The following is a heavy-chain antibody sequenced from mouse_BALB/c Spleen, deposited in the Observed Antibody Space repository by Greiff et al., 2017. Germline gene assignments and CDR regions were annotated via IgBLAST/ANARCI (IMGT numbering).Heavy chain of an antibody. J-gene: IGHJ3*01. Sequence: VQLQQSGAELMKPGASVKLSCKASGYTFTSYYMYWVKQRPGQGLEWIGEINPSNGGTNFNEKFKSKATLTVDKSSSTAYMQLSSLTSEDSAVYCSTTVGFAYWGQGTLVTVSA. V-gene: IGHV1S16*01. CDR3: TTVGFAY. CDR1: GYTFTSYY. CDR2: INPSNGGT.